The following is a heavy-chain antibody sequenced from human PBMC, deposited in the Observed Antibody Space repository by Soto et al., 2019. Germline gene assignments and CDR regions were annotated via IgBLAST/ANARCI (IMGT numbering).Heavy chain of an antibody. Sequence: QLLQSGGGLIQPGGSLRLSCAASGFTFSNYAMSWVRQAPGKGLAWVSSISAGGGTTYYADSVKGRFTISRDNSKNTLYLQMTSLSAEDTAVYYCAKDRSSSGATVRFDPWGQGTLVTVSS. CDR1: GFTFSNYA. J-gene: IGHJ5*02. V-gene: IGHV3-23*01. CDR3: AKDRSSSGATVRFDP. CDR2: ISAGGGTT. D-gene: IGHD1-1*01.